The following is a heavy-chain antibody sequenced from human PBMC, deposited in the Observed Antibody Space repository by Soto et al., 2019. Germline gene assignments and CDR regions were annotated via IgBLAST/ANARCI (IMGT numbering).Heavy chain of an antibody. J-gene: IGHJ6*03. D-gene: IGHD2-2*01. CDR2: ISGSGGST. CDR1: GFTFSSYA. Sequence: PGGSLRLSCAASGFTFSSYAMSWVRQAPGKGLEWVSAISGSGGSTYYADSVKGRFTISRDNSKNTLYLQMNSLRAEDTAVYYCAKRYCSSTSCSASYYYYTDVWGKGTTVTVSS. CDR3: AKRYCSSTSCSASYYYYTDV. V-gene: IGHV3-23*01.